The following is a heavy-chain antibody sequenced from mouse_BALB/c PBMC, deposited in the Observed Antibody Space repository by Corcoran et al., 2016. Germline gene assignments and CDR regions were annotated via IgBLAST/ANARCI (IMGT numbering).Heavy chain of an antibody. CDR2: IDPANCNT. V-gene: IGHV14-3*02. CDR3: ANWDWYFDV. Sequence: EVQLQQSGAELVKPGASVKLSCTASGLNIKDSYMHWVKHRPEQGLEWIGRIDPANCNTKYDPKFQGKATITADTSSNTAYLQLSSLTSEDTAVYYCANWDWYFDVWGAGTTVTVSS. J-gene: IGHJ1*01. CDR1: GLNIKDSY. D-gene: IGHD4-1*01.